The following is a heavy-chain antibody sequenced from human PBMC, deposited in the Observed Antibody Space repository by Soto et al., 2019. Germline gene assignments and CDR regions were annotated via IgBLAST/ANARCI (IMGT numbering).Heavy chain of an antibody. CDR2: IYYSGST. D-gene: IGHD6-13*01. CDR3: ARYPPSATTGIGYFFGVDV. CDR1: GGSISSSSSY. V-gene: IGHV4-39*01. Sequence: PSETLSLTCTVSGGSISSSSSYWGWIRQTPGKGLEWIATIYYSGSTFYNPSLKSRVTISIETSKNQLSLRLSSVTAADTAVYYCARYPPSATTGIGYFFGVDVWGQGTTVTVSS. J-gene: IGHJ6*02.